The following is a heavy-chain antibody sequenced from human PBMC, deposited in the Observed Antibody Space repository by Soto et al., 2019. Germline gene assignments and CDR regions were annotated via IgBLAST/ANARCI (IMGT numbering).Heavy chain of an antibody. CDR3: ARDHTYYDFWSGYYRAYYFDY. J-gene: IGHJ4*02. V-gene: IGHV4-38-2*02. D-gene: IGHD3-3*01. CDR1: GYSISSGYY. CDR2: IYHSGST. Sequence: SETLSLTCAVSGYSISSGYYWGWIRQPPGKGLEWIGSIYHSGSTYYNPSLKSRVTISVDTSKNQFSLKLSSVTAADTAVYYCARDHTYYDFWSGYYRAYYFDYWGQGTLVTVSS.